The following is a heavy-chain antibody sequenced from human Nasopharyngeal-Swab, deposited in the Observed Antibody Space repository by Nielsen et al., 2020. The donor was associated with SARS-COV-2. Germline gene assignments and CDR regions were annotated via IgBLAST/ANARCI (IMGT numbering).Heavy chain of an antibody. CDR2: INPSGGST. D-gene: IGHD6-13*01. Sequence: ASVKVSCKASGYTFTSYYMHWVRQAPGQGLEWMGIINPSGGSTSYAQKFQGRVTMTRDTSTSTVYMELSSLRSEDTAVYYCARDLIAAAGNYYGMDVWGQGTTVTVSS. CDR1: GYTFTSYY. CDR3: ARDLIAAAGNYYGMDV. V-gene: IGHV1-46*01. J-gene: IGHJ6*02.